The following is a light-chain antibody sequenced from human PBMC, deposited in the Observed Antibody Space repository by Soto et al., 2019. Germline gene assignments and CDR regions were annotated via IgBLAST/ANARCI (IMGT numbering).Light chain of an antibody. Sequence: DIQLTQSPSFLSASVGDRVTITCRASQGISSYLAWYQQKPGKAPKLLIYDASSLESGVPSRFSGSGSGTEFTLTISSLQPDDSATYYCQQYNSYPYTFGQGTKLEIK. CDR3: QQYNSYPYT. V-gene: IGKV1-9*01. CDR2: DAS. J-gene: IGKJ2*01. CDR1: QGISSY.